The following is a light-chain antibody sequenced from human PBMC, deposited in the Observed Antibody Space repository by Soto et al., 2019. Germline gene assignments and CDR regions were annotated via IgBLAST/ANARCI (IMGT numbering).Light chain of an antibody. CDR1: SSDVGGYNY. CDR3: SSYVGSVI. CDR2: EVN. Sequence: QSALTQPASVSGSLGQSITISCTGSSSDVGGYNYVSWYQQHPGKAPKLMIYEVNNRPSGVSNRFSGSKSGNTASLTISGLQAEDEADYYCSSYVGSVIFGGGTKLTVL. V-gene: IGLV2-14*01. J-gene: IGLJ2*01.